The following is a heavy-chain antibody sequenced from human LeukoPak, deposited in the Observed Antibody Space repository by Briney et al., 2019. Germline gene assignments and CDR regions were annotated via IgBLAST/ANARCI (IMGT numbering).Heavy chain of an antibody. J-gene: IGHJ3*02. D-gene: IGHD4-17*01. Sequence: EGSLRLSCAASGFIFSSYEMNWVRQAPGKGLEWVSYISSSGSPIYYADSVKGRFTISRDNAKNSLYLQMNSLRAEDTAVYYCARDLGDYVGYDAFDIWGQGTMVTVSS. CDR1: GFIFSSYE. CDR2: ISSSGSPI. CDR3: ARDLGDYVGYDAFDI. V-gene: IGHV3-48*03.